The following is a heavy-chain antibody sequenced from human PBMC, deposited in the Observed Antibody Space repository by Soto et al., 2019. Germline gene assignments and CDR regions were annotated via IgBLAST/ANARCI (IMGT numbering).Heavy chain of an antibody. CDR3: ARNSYYYGSGTYYSFDS. V-gene: IGHV6-1*01. D-gene: IGHD3-10*01. CDR1: GDSVSSNSAA. CDR2: TYYRSKWYN. J-gene: IGHJ4*02. Sequence: SQTLSLTCAISGDSVSSNSAAWNWIRQSPSRGLEWLGRTYYRSKWYNDYAVSVKSRITINPDTSKNHFSLQLNSVTPEDTAVYYCARNSYYYGSGTYYSFDSWGQGALVTRLL.